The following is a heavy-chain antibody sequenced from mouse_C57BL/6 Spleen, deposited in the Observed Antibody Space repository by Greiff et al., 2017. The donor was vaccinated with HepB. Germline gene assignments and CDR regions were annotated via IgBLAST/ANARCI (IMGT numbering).Heavy chain of an antibody. CDR1: GYTFTSYW. D-gene: IGHD2-4*01. CDR3: AMGLRPYYAMDY. V-gene: IGHV1-74*01. CDR2: IHPSDSDT. J-gene: IGHJ4*01. Sequence: QVQLQQPGAELVKPGASVKVSCKASGYTFTSYWMHWVKQRPGQGLEWIGRIHPSDSDTNYNQKFKGKATLTVYKSSSTAYMQLSSLTSEDSAVYYCAMGLRPYYAMDYWGQGTSVTVSS.